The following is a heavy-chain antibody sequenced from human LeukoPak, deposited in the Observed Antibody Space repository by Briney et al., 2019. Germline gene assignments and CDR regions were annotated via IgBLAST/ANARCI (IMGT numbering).Heavy chain of an antibody. V-gene: IGHV1-18*01. J-gene: IGHJ4*02. D-gene: IGHD4-11*01. CDR1: GYTFTTHG. CDR3: ARDWPTVITDY. CDR2: LSTSKGDT. Sequence: ASVKVSCKTSGYTFTTHGISWVRQAPGQGLEWMGWLSTSKGDTNYAQKFKGRLTMTTDRSTSTAYMELRSLSSDDTAVYYCARDWPTVITDYWGQGTLVTVSS.